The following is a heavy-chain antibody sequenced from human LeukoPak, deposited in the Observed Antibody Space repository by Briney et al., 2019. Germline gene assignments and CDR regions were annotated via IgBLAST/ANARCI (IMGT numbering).Heavy chain of an antibody. J-gene: IGHJ3*02. CDR1: GGTFSSYA. V-gene: IGHV1-69*13. CDR3: ARGTALGSAFDI. CDR2: IIPIFGTA. D-gene: IGHD3-10*01. Sequence: SVKVSCKASGGTFSSYAISWVRRAPGQGLEWMGGIIPIFGTANYAQKFQGRVTITADESTSTAYMELSSLRSEDTAVYYCARGTALGSAFDIWGQGTMVTVSS.